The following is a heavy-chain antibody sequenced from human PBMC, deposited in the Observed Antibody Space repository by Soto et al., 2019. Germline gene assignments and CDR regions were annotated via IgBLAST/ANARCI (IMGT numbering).Heavy chain of an antibody. V-gene: IGHV3-21*01. CDR1: GFTFSSYS. CDR3: ARVVDYYDPYYYYGMDV. CDR2: ISSSTSYI. D-gene: IGHD3-22*01. J-gene: IGHJ6*02. Sequence: EVQLVESGGGLVKPGGSLRLSCAASGFTFSSYSLNWFRQAPGKGLEWVSSISSSTSYIYYADSVKGRFTISRDNAKTSLYLQMNSLRAEDTAVYYCARVVDYYDPYYYYGMDVWGQGTTVTVSS.